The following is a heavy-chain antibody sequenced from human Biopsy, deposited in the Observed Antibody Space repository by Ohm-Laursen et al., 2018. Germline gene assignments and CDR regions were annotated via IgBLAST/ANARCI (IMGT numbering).Heavy chain of an antibody. CDR3: ATKLTGYFHH. CDR1: GGTFSNHG. D-gene: IGHD3-9*01. Sequence: ASSVKVSCKAPGGTFSNHGVNWVRQAPGQGLEWLGGSIPILGTGNYAQKFQDRVTVAADTSTSTATMELRSLRSDDTAVYYCATKLTGYFHHWGQGTLVIVSP. CDR2: SIPILGTG. V-gene: IGHV1-69*06. J-gene: IGHJ1*01.